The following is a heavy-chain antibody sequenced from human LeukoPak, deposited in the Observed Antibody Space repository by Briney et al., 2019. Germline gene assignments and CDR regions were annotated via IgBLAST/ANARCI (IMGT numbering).Heavy chain of an antibody. V-gene: IGHV3-48*02. J-gene: IGHJ4*02. Sequence: PGGSLRLSCVASGFTFSPYSMNWVRQAPGKGLEWVSYISTASSTIYYADSVKGRFTISRDNAKSSLYLQMNSLRDEDTAVYYCARVRGSSRERAYFDYWGQGTLVTVSS. CDR1: GFTFSPYS. CDR3: ARVRGSSRERAYFDY. CDR2: ISTASSTI. D-gene: IGHD6-13*01.